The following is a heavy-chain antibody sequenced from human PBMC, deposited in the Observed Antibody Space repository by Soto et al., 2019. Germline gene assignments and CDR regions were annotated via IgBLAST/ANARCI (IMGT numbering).Heavy chain of an antibody. D-gene: IGHD6-6*01. J-gene: IGHJ4*02. CDR3: ARLSIAARRYFDY. Sequence: SETLSLTCAVYGGSFSGYYWSWIRQPPGKGLEWIGEINHSGSTNYNPSLKSRVTISVDTSKNQFSLKLSSVTAADTAVYYCARLSIAARRYFDYWGQGTLVTVSS. CDR1: GGSFSGYY. CDR2: INHSGST. V-gene: IGHV4-34*01.